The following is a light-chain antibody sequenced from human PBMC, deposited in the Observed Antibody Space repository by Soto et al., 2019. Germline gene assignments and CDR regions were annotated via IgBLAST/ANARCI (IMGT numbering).Light chain of an antibody. CDR3: QQYNNWPPIT. J-gene: IGKJ5*01. Sequence: ETVMTQSPATLSVSPGERATLSCRASQSIGSNLAWYQQKPGQSPRLLISGASTRATGIPDRFSGSGSGTEFTLTISYLQSEDLAVYYCQQYNNWPPITFGQGTRLEI. CDR2: GAS. CDR1: QSIGSN. V-gene: IGKV3-15*01.